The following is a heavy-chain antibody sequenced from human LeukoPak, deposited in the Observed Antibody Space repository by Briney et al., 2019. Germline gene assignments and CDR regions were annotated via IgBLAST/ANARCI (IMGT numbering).Heavy chain of an antibody. D-gene: IGHD2-2*01. CDR3: ARRSGSSTSCSAFDP. J-gene: IGHJ5*02. Sequence: PSETLSHTCAVYGGSFSGYYWSWIRQPPGKGLEWIGEINHSGSTNYNPSLKSRVTISVDTSKNQFSLKLSSVTAADTAVYYCARRSGSSTSCSAFDPWGQGTLVTVSS. CDR1: GGSFSGYY. V-gene: IGHV4-34*01. CDR2: INHSGST.